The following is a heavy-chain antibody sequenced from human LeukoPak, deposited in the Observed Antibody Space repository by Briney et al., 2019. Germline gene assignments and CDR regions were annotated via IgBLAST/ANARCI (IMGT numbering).Heavy chain of an antibody. CDR2: INHSGST. J-gene: IGHJ4*02. CDR3: ARNYDFWSGYPPAV. Sequence: PSETLSLTCAVYGGSFSGYYWSWIRQPPGKGLEWIGEINHSGSTNYNPSLKSRVTISVDTSKNQFSLKLSSVTAADTAVYYCARNYDFWSGYPPAVWGQGTLVTVSS. CDR1: GGSFSGYY. V-gene: IGHV4-34*01. D-gene: IGHD3-3*01.